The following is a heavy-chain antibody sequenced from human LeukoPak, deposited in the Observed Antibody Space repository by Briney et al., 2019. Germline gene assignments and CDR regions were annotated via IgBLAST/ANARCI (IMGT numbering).Heavy chain of an antibody. CDR3: AKDAYCSGGSCRHRAFDY. CDR2: ISWDGDRT. CDR1: GFTFDDYT. J-gene: IGHJ4*02. V-gene: IGHV3-43*01. D-gene: IGHD2-15*01. Sequence: PGGSLRLSCAASGFTFDDYTMHWVRQAPGKALEWVSLISWDGDRTYYADSVKGRFTISRDNRKNSLYLQMNSLRTEDTALYYCAKDAYCSGGSCRHRAFDYWGQGTLVTVSS.